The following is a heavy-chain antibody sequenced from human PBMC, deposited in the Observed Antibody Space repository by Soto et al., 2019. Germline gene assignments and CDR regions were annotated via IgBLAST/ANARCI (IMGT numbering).Heavy chain of an antibody. V-gene: IGHV3-74*01. CDR3: ARGVRNYYGGDV. D-gene: IGHD2-2*01. J-gene: IGHJ6*02. CDR2: IKFDGGIT. CDR1: GFTFSDYW. Sequence: EVQLVESGGGLVQPGGSLRLSCVASGFTFSDYWMHWVRQAPGKGLVWVSRIKFDGGITSHADSVKGRFTISRDNARNTVHLQSHSLRAEDTGVYYCARGVRNYYGGDVWGQGATVTVSS.